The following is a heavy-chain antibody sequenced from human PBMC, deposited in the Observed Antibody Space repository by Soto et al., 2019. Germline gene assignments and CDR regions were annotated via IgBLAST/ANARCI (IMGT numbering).Heavy chain of an antibody. V-gene: IGHV1-69*02. CDR3: ASRGPQPTGYSSGWTDS. CDR2: IIPILGIA. CDR1: GGTFSSYT. D-gene: IGHD6-19*01. J-gene: IGHJ4*02. Sequence: QVQLVQSGAEVKKPGSSVKVSCKASGGTFSSYTISWVRQAPGQGLEWMGRIIPILGIANYAQKFQGRVTITADKSTSTADMELSSLRSEATAVYYCASRGPQPTGYSSGWTDSWGQGTLVTVSS.